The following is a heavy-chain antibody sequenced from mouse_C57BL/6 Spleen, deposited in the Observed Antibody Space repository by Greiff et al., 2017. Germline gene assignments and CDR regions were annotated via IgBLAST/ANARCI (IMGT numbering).Heavy chain of an antibody. V-gene: IGHV3-1*01. J-gene: IGHJ3*01. CDR2: ISYSGST. D-gene: IGHD2-4*01. CDR3: ARGEDYGLFAY. CDR1: GYSITSGYD. Sequence: EVKVEESGPGMVKPSQSLSLTCTVTGYSITSGYDWHWIRHFPGNKLEWMGYISYSGSTNYNPSLKSRISITHDTSKNHFFLKLNSVTTEDTATYYCARGEDYGLFAYWGQVTLVTVSA.